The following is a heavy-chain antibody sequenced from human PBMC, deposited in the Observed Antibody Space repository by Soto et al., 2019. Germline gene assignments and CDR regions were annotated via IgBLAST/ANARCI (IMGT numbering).Heavy chain of an antibody. V-gene: IGHV3-30*04. CDR1: GFTFSNYT. CDR3: AGRSGSSDY. Sequence: SLILSFAASGFTFSNYTMHWVRQAPGKGLEWVALISYDEIDKYFADAVKGRFTISRDNSKNTLYLQMDSLRAEDTAVYYCAGRSGSSDYWGRGTLVTVSS. CDR2: ISYDEIDK. J-gene: IGHJ4*02. D-gene: IGHD3-10*01.